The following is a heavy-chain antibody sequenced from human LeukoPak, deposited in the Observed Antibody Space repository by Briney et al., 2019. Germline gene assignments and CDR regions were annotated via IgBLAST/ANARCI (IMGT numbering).Heavy chain of an antibody. J-gene: IGHJ4*02. CDR2: IHGDGTIT. V-gene: IGHV3-74*01. CDR3: ARNFVGSITSDFDS. Sequence: PGGSLRLSCAASGFTFSSYWMHWVRQVPGKGLVWVSRIHGDGTITNYEDSVKGRFTISRDNARNTLYLQMNSLRAEDTAIYYCARNFVGSITSDFDSWGQGTQVTVSS. D-gene: IGHD1-26*01. CDR1: GFTFSSYW.